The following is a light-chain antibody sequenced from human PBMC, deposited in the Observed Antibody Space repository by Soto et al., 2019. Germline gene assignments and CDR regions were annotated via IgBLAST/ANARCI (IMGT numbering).Light chain of an antibody. CDR1: QSVSSSY. CDR2: GAS. J-gene: IGKJ1*01. CDR3: QQYGRSPTWT. Sequence: EIVLTQSPGTLSLSPGERATLSCRASQSVSSSYLAWYQQKPGQAPRLLIYGASSRATGIPDRFSGSGSGTDLTLTISRLEPEDFAVYYCQQYGRSPTWTFGQGTKVDIK. V-gene: IGKV3-20*01.